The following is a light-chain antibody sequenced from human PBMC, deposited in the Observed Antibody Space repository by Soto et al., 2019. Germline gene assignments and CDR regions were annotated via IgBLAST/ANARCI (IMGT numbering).Light chain of an antibody. CDR1: QSINSW. V-gene: IGKV1-5*01. CDR2: STS. J-gene: IGKJ1*01. CDR3: QQSYSSPWT. Sequence: DIQMTQSPSTLSTSVGDRVTITCRASQSINSWLAWYQQKPGKAPNLLIYSTSNLQHGVPSRFSGNGSGPNFTLTIASLQPEDLGTYYCQQSYSSPWTFGQGTRVAIK.